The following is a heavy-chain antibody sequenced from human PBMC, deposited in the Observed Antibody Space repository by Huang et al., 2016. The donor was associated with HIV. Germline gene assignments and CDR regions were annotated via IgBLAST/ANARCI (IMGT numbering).Heavy chain of an antibody. D-gene: IGHD3-22*01. CDR3: VRDPRIQSWLNYFDY. CDR2: INSDGGIP. V-gene: IGHV3-74*01. Sequence: EVQLVESGGGLVQPGGSLRLSCAASGFTFSSYWMHWVRQAPGKGGVWVSRINSDGGIPGYAGSVKGRFTISRDNAKNTLYLQMNSLRAEDTAVYYCVRDPRIQSWLNYFDYWGQGTLVSVSS. J-gene: IGHJ4*02. CDR1: GFTFSSYW.